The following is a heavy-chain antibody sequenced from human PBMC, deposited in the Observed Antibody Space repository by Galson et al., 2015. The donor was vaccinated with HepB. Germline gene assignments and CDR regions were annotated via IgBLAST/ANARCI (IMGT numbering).Heavy chain of an antibody. Sequence: SLRLSCAASGFTFDDYAMHWVRQAPGKGLEWVSGISWNSGSIGYADSVKGRFTISRDDAKNSLYLQMNSLRAEDTALYYCAKDNSFGYCSSTSCLHPHAFDIWGQGTMVTVSS. J-gene: IGHJ3*02. CDR2: ISWNSGSI. D-gene: IGHD2-2*01. V-gene: IGHV3-9*01. CDR3: AKDNSFGYCSSTSCLHPHAFDI. CDR1: GFTFDDYA.